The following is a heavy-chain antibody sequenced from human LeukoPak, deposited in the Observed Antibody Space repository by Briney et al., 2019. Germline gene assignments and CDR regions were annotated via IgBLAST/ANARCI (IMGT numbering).Heavy chain of an antibody. CDR1: GGSISSYY. CDR3: ARGDYSNYPNYYYYMDV. Sequence: SETLSLTCTVSGGSISSYYWSWIRQPPGKRLEWIGYIYYSGSTNYNPSLKSRLTISVDTSKLPFSLKLTSVTAADTAVYYCARGDYSNYPNYYYYMDVWGKGTTVTVSS. CDR2: IYYSGST. J-gene: IGHJ6*03. D-gene: IGHD4-11*01. V-gene: IGHV4-59*12.